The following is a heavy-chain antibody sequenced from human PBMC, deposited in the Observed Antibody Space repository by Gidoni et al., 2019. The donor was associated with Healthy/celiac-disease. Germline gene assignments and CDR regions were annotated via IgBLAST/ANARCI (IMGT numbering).Heavy chain of an antibody. CDR2: INHSGST. Sequence: QLQQWGAGPLKPSETLSLTCAVYGGSFSGYYWSWIRQPPGKGLEWIGEINHSGSTNYNPSLKSRVTISVDTSKNQFSLKLSSVTAADTAVYYCARWGGAKLHTRRFRYFQHWGQGTLVTVSS. J-gene: IGHJ1*01. V-gene: IGHV4-34*01. D-gene: IGHD1-26*01. CDR3: ARWGGAKLHTRRFRYFQH. CDR1: GGSFSGYY.